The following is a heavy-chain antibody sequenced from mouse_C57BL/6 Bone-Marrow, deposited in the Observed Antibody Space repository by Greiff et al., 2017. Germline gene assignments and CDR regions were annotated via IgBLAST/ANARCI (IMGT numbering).Heavy chain of an antibody. V-gene: IGHV1-74*01. J-gene: IGHJ4*01. Sequence: QVQLQQPGAELVKPGASVKVSCKASGYTFTSYWMHWVKQRPGQGLEWIGRIHPSDSDTNYTQKFKGKATLTVDKSSSTAYMQLSSLTSEDSAVYNWAIMRLRRDYAMDYWGKGTSVTVSP. CDR3: AIMRLRRDYAMDY. CDR1: GYTFTSYW. CDR2: IHPSDSDT. D-gene: IGHD2-4*01.